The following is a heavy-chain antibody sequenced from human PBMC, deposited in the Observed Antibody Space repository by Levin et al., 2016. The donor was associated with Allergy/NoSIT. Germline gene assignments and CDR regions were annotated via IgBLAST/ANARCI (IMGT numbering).Heavy chain of an antibody. CDR3: AHIMITYGGVDRLDAFDF. CDR2: IYWDNDR. CDR1: GFSLMTSGVG. J-gene: IGHJ3*01. Sequence: SGPTLVKPTETLTLTCTFSGFSLMTSGVGVGWIRQPPEKALEWLAIIYWDNDRRYSPSLNSRLSITKDTSKNQVVLTMTNMDPMDKGTYYCAHIMITYGGVDRLDAFDFWGQGTVVTVSS. D-gene: IGHD3-16*01. V-gene: IGHV2-5*02.